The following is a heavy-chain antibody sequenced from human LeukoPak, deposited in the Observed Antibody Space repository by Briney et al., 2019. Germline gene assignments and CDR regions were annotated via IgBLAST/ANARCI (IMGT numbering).Heavy chain of an antibody. J-gene: IGHJ5*02. Sequence: SETLSLTCAIYGGSFSGYYWSWIRQPPGKGLEWIGEINHSGSTNYNPSLKSRVTISVDTSKNQFSLKLSSVTAADTAVYYCASYSSGRRRSGGIWFDPWGQGTLVTVSS. D-gene: IGHD6-19*01. CDR3: ASYSSGRRRSGGIWFDP. V-gene: IGHV4-34*01. CDR2: INHSGST. CDR1: GGSFSGYY.